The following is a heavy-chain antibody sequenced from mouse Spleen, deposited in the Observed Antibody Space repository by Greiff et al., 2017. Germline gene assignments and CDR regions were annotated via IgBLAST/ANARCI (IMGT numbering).Heavy chain of an antibody. CDR3: AILLRRTFDY. V-gene: IGHV1-82*01. Sequence: VQLQQSGPELVKPGASVKISCKASGYAFSSSWMNWVKQRPGKGLEWIGRIYPGDGDTNYNGKFKGKATLTADKSSSTAYMQLSSLTSEDSAVYFCAILLRRTFDYWGQGTTLTVSS. J-gene: IGHJ2*01. D-gene: IGHD1-1*01. CDR1: GYAFSSSW. CDR2: IYPGDGDT.